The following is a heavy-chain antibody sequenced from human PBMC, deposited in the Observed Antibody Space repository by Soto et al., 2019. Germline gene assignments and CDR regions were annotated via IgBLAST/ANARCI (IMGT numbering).Heavy chain of an antibody. CDR3: ARGRWLPDY. CDR2: IGSSGSYM. D-gene: IGHD5-12*01. V-gene: IGHV3-48*03. Sequence: GGSLRLSCAASGFIFSDYDFNWVRQAPGKGLEWVSYIGSSGSYMYYADSVRGRFTISRDNAKNSLYLHMNSLRGEDTAVYYCARGRWLPDYWGRGTLVTVSS. J-gene: IGHJ4*02. CDR1: GFIFSDYD.